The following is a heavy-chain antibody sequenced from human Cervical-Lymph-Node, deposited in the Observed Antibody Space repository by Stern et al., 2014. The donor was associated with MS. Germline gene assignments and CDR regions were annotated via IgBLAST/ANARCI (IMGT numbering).Heavy chain of an antibody. V-gene: IGHV1-69*11. D-gene: IGHD2-15*01. J-gene: IGHJ4*02. Sequence: MQLAESGAEVKKPGSSVKVSCKSSGDTFSTHAISWVRQAPGQGLERMGRIIPILDTTDYAQKFQGRLTIDADESTNTAYMELSSLTPDDTAVYYCAREKSDCSGGSCFSSLDYWGQGTLVTVSS. CDR1: GDTFSTHA. CDR2: IIPILDTT. CDR3: AREKSDCSGGSCFSSLDY.